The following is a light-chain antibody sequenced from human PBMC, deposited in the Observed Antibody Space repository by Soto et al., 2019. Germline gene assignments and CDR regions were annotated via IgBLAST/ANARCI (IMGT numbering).Light chain of an antibody. V-gene: IGKV4-1*01. Sequence: DIVMTQSPDSLAVSLGERATINGNSGQGVLYSSTNRNFLACYQQKPGQPPKLLIYWASTRESGVPDRFSGSGSGTDFTLTISSLQAEDVAVYYCQQYYSAPWTFGQGTKVEIK. CDR1: QGVLYSSTNRNF. CDR3: QQYYSAPWT. CDR2: WAS. J-gene: IGKJ1*01.